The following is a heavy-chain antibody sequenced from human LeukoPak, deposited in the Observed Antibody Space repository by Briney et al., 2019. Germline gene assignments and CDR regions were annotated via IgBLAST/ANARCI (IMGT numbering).Heavy chain of an antibody. D-gene: IGHD3-10*01. Sequence: ASVKLSCKVSGYTFTDYYMHWVKQPPGKGREWMGLVDPEDGETIYAEKFQGRVPITAETSTDTAYMELSSLRSEDTAVYYCATEVVVRVRGVTYLDYWGQGTLVTVSS. V-gene: IGHV1-69-2*01. J-gene: IGHJ4*02. CDR1: GYTFTDYY. CDR3: ATEVVVRVRGVTYLDY. CDR2: VDPEDGET.